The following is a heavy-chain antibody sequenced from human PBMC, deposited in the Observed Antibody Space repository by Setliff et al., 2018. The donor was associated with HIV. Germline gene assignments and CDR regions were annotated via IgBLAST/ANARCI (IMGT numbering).Heavy chain of an antibody. Sequence: SCKASGYSFTGYYMHWIRQSPGKGLEWIGYIYYSESADYNYNPSLKSRVTISVDTSKSQFSLNLSSVTAADTAMYYCARDLPYNYGHAGLDYWGLGTLVTVSS. CDR2: IYYSESA. CDR3: ARDLPYNYGHAGLDY. V-gene: IGHV4-59*01. D-gene: IGHD5-18*01. J-gene: IGHJ4*02. CDR1: GYSFTGYY.